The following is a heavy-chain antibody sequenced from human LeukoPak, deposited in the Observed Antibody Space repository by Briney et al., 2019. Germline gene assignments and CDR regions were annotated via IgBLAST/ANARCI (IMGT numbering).Heavy chain of an antibody. CDR2: IYYSGGT. CDR1: GGSISSSSYY. CDR3: ARVRSGRAPRFSGYYMDV. Sequence: SETLSLICTVSGGSISSSSYYWGWIRQPPGKGLEWIGSIYYSGGTYYNPSLKSRVTISVDTSKNQFSLKLSSVTAADTAVYYCARVRSGRAPRFSGYYMDVWGKGATVTVSS. J-gene: IGHJ6*03. D-gene: IGHD2/OR15-2a*01. V-gene: IGHV4-39*07.